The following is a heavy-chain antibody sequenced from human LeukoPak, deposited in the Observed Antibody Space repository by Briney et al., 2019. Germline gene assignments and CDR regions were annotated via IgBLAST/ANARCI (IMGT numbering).Heavy chain of an antibody. V-gene: IGHV1-2*02. Sequence: ASVKVSCKASGYAFTGYYMHWVRQAPGQGLEWMGWINPNSGGTNYAQKFQGRVTMTRDTSISTAYMELSRLRSDDTAVYYCAYGSGSYYSPDYWGQGTLVTVSS. CDR2: INPNSGGT. CDR3: AYGSGSYYSPDY. D-gene: IGHD3-10*01. J-gene: IGHJ4*02. CDR1: GYAFTGYY.